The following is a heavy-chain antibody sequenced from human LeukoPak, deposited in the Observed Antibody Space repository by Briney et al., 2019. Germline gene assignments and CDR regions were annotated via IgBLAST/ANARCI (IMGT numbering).Heavy chain of an antibody. CDR3: ARSPRSGYYYPNAFDI. J-gene: IGHJ3*02. CDR2: ISSSSSTI. Sequence: GGSLRLSCAASGFTFGSYSMNWVRQAPGKGLEWVSYISSSSSTIYYADSVKGRFTISRDNAKNSLYLQMNSLRAEDTAVYYCARSPRSGYYYPNAFDIWGQGTMVTVSS. CDR1: GFTFGSYS. D-gene: IGHD3-22*01. V-gene: IGHV3-48*01.